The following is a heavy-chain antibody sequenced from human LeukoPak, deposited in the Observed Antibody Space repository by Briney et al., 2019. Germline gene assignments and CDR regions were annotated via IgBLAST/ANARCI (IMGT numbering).Heavy chain of an antibody. D-gene: IGHD3-10*01. CDR2: ISGSVFST. J-gene: IGHJ4*02. CDR3: AKISGSGSYYFTY. Sequence: PGGSRRLSCAASGFTFNNYAMSWVRQAPGEGLEWVSSISGSVFSTYYADSVRGRFTISRDNSKNTLYLQMSSLRAEDTAIYYCAKISGSGSYYFTYWGQGTLVTVSS. V-gene: IGHV3-23*01. CDR1: GFTFNNYA.